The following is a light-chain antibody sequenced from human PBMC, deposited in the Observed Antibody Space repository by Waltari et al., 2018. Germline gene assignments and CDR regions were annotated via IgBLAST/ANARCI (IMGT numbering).Light chain of an antibody. V-gene: IGLV3-19*01. CDR2: GKN. CDR1: SLRTYY. Sequence: SSELTQDPAVSVALGQTVRITCQGDSLRTYYVSWFHQKPGQAPALVIYGKNNRPSGIPDRFSSSSAGGTASLTIIGAQAEDGTDYYCHSRDSSGDVVIGGGTKLTVV. J-gene: IGLJ2*01. CDR3: HSRDSSGDVV.